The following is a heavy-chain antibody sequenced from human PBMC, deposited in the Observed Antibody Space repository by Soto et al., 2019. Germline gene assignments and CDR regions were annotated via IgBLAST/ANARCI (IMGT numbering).Heavy chain of an antibody. CDR1: GGSISSSSYY. CDR2: FYYSGST. J-gene: IGHJ4*02. CDR3: ARYGDYIDY. D-gene: IGHD4-17*01. Sequence: SETLSLTCIVSGGSISSSSYYWGWIRQPPGKGLEWIGNFYYSGSTYYSPSLKSRVTISVDTSKNQFSLKLSSVTAADTAVYYCARYGDYIDYSGQATLVTVSS. V-gene: IGHV4-39*07.